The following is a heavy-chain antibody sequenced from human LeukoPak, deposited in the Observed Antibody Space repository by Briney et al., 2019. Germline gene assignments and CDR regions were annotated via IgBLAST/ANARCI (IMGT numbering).Heavy chain of an antibody. V-gene: IGHV3-21*01. CDR3: ARDRSVRGVPARVFDY. D-gene: IGHD3-10*01. CDR1: GFTLSSYS. J-gene: IGHJ4*02. Sequence: PGGSLRLSCAASGFTLSSYSMNWVRQAPGKGLEWVSSISSSSTYIHHADSVKGRFTISRDNAKNSLYLQMNSLRAEDTAVYYCARDRSVRGVPARVFDYWGQGTLVTVSS. CDR2: ISSSSTYI.